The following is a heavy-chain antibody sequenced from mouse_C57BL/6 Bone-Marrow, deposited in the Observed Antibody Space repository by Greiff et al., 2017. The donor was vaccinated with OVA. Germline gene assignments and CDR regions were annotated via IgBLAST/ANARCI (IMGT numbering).Heavy chain of an antibody. D-gene: IGHD1-1*01. Sequence: VQLQQSGGGLVKPGGSLKLSCAASGFTFSDYGMHLVRQAPEKGLEWVAYISSGSSTIYYADTVKGRFTISRDNAKNTLFLQMTSLRSEDTAMYYCARHYYGSHYWYFDVWGTGTTVTVSS. CDR3: ARHYYGSHYWYFDV. J-gene: IGHJ1*03. V-gene: IGHV5-17*01. CDR2: ISSGSSTI. CDR1: GFTFSDYG.